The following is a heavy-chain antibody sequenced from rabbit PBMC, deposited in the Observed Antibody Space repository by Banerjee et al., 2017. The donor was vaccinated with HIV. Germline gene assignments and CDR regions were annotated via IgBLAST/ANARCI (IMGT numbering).Heavy chain of an antibody. J-gene: IGHJ4*01. D-gene: IGHD4-1*01. CDR1: GFSFSSYW. CDR2: IYTSSGNT. Sequence: QSLEESGGDLVKPGASLTLTCTASGFSFSSYWIYWVRQAPGKGLELIACIYTSSGNTYYASWAKGRFTISKTSSTTVDLKMTSLTAADTAIYFCAREISGWGAFNLWGPGTLVTVS. V-gene: IGHV1S40*01. CDR3: AREISGWGAFNL.